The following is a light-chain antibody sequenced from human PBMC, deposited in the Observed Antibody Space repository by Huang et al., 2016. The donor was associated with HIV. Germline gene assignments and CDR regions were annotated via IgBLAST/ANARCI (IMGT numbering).Light chain of an antibody. CDR3: QQYDYWPPVT. V-gene: IGKV3-15*01. Sequence: IVMTQSPVTLSVSPGERAALSCRAGQNIKSNLAWYQQKPGQAPRLLIYGASTRATGVPARFSGSGSGTEFTLTINNRQSDDFAVYYCQQYDYWPPVTFGQGTKV. CDR1: QNIKSN. CDR2: GAS. J-gene: IGKJ1*01.